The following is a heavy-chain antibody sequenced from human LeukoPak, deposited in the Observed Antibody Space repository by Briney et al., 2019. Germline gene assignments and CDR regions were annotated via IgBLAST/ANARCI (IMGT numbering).Heavy chain of an antibody. CDR1: GGTFSSYA. Sequence: SVKVSCKASGGTFSSYAISWVRRAPGQGLEWMGRIIPILGIANYAQKFQGRVTITADKSTSTAYMELSSLRSEDTAVYYCARDSGDVYYDFWSGHFDYWGQGTLVTVSS. D-gene: IGHD3-3*01. J-gene: IGHJ4*02. V-gene: IGHV1-69*04. CDR2: IIPILGIA. CDR3: ARDSGDVYYDFWSGHFDY.